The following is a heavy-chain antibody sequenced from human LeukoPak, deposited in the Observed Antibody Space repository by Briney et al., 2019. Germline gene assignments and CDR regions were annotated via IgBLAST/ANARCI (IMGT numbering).Heavy chain of an antibody. CDR3: ARYDLWSGYSRLIDY. Sequence: GGSLRLSCAASGFTFNNYAVNWVRQAPGKGLEWVSTISGSGGSTYYTDSVKGRFTISGDNSKNTLYLQMNSLRAEDTAVYYCARYDLWSGYSRLIDYWGQGTLVTVSS. CDR1: GFTFNNYA. CDR2: ISGSGGST. J-gene: IGHJ4*02. V-gene: IGHV3-23*01. D-gene: IGHD3-3*01.